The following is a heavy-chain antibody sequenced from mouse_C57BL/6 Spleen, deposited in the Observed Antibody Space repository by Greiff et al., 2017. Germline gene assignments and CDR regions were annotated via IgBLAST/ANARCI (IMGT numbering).Heavy chain of an antibody. J-gene: IGHJ4*01. V-gene: IGHV3-3*01. Sequence: VMLVESGPSLVRPSQTLSLTCTVTGFSINSDCYWIWIRQFPGNKLEYIGYTFYSGIPYYNPSLESRKYITRDTYKNQFSLRLSAVTTENTATYYCAKGKREYYYAMDYWGQGTSVTVSS. CDR1: GFSINSDCY. CDR3: AKGKREYYYAMDY. CDR2: TFYSGIP.